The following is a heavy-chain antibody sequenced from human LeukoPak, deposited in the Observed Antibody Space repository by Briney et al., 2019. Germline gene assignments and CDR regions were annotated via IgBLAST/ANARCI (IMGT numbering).Heavy chain of an antibody. V-gene: IGHV3-21*01. CDR2: ISNDGRYI. Sequence: GGSLRLSCAASGFTFSTYSINWVRQAPGKGLEWVSSISNDGRYIYYADSVKGRFTISRDNAKNSLYLQLHSLRAEDTAGYYRARGGPTVTTRGYYFDYWGPGTLVTVSS. CDR3: ARGGPTVTTRGYYFDY. J-gene: IGHJ4*02. CDR1: GFTFSTYS. D-gene: IGHD4-17*01.